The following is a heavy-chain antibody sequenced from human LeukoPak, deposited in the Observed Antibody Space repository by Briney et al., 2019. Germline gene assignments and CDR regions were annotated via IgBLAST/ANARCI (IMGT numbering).Heavy chain of an antibody. CDR2: IDSDGNST. Sequence: GGSLRLSCAASGFTFSNYWMHWVRQAPGKGLVWVSRIDSDGNSTAYADSVKGRFTISRDNAKNTLYLQMNSLRAEDTAVYYCASEGTTGTTWGPDYWGQGTLVTVSS. CDR1: GFTFSNYW. CDR3: ASEGTTGTTWGPDY. J-gene: IGHJ4*02. V-gene: IGHV3-74*01. D-gene: IGHD1-1*01.